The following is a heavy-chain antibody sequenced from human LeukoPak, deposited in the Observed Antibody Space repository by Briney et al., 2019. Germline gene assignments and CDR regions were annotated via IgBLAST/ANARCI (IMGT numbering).Heavy chain of an antibody. CDR3: ARSARSWFDP. V-gene: IGHV1-69*05. CDR2: IIPIFGTA. J-gene: IGHJ5*02. D-gene: IGHD1-14*01. Sequence: SVKVSFTASGGTFSSYAISWVRQAPGQGLEWMGGIIPIFGTANYAQKFQGRVTITTDESTSTAYMELSSLRSEDTAVYYCARSARSWFDPWGQGTLVTVSS. CDR1: GGTFSSYA.